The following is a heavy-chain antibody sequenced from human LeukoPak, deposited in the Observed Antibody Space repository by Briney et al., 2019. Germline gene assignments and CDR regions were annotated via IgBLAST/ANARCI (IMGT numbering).Heavy chain of an antibody. CDR1: GGSFSGYY. D-gene: IGHD3-10*01. V-gene: IGHV4-34*01. CDR3: AREEAITMVRGAPYYFDY. J-gene: IGHJ4*02. CDR2: INHSGST. Sequence: SETLSLTCAVYGGSFSGYYWSWIRQPPGKGLEWIGEINHSGSTNYNPSLKSRVTISVDTSKNQFSLKLSSVTAADTAVYYCAREEAITMVRGAPYYFDYWGQGTLVTVSS.